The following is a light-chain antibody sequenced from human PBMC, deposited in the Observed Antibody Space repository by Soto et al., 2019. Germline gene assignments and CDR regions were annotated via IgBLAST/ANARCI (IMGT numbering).Light chain of an antibody. Sequence: EIVMTQSPATLSVSPGERATLSCRASQSVSSNLAWYQQKPGQAPRLLIYGASTRATGIPARFSGSGSGTAFTLSISSLQSEDFAVYYCQPYNNWPENFGGGTKVEIK. CDR3: QPYNNWPEN. CDR1: QSVSSN. J-gene: IGKJ4*01. V-gene: IGKV3-15*01. CDR2: GAS.